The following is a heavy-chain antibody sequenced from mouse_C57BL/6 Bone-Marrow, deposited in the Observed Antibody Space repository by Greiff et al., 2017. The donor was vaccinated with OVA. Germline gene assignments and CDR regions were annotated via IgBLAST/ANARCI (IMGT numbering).Heavy chain of an antibody. Sequence: QVQLQQSGAELARPGASVKLSCKASGYTFTSYGISWVKQRTGQGLEWIGEIYPRSGNNYYNEKFKGKATLTADKSSSTAYMELRRLTSEDSAVYFCASPYYYGSSGYWGQGTTLTVSS. CDR1: GYTFTSYG. CDR3: ASPYYYGSSGY. D-gene: IGHD1-1*01. J-gene: IGHJ2*01. CDR2: IYPRSGNN. V-gene: IGHV1-81*01.